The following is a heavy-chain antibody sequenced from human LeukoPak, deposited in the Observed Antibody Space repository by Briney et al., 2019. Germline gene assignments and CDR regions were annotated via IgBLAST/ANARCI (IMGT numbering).Heavy chain of an antibody. J-gene: IGHJ4*02. Sequence: ASVKVSCKASGYTFTTSVMHWVRQAPGQRLEWMGWINAGNGNTNYAQKLQGRVTMTTDTSTSTAYMELRSLRSDDTAVYYCARDSGYYYAAAAPLDYWGQGTLVTVSS. CDR3: ARDSGYYYAAAAPLDY. CDR2: INAGNGNT. D-gene: IGHD3-22*01. CDR1: GYTFTTSV. V-gene: IGHV1-18*01.